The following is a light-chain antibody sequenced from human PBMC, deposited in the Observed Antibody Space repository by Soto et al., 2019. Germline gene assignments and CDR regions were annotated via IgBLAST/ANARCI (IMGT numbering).Light chain of an antibody. J-gene: IGLJ2*01. Sequence: QSALTQPASVSGSPGQSITISCTGTNSDVGTYNLVSWYQQHPGKAPKLMIYEATKRPSGLSDRFSGSKSGNTASLTISGLQAEDEADYYCCSYAGISTVLFGGGTKLTVL. V-gene: IGLV2-23*01. CDR3: CSYAGISTVL. CDR1: NSDVGTYNL. CDR2: EAT.